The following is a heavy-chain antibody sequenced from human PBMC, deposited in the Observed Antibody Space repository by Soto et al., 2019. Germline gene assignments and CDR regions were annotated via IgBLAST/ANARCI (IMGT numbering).Heavy chain of an antibody. CDR2: IKSKTDGGTT. J-gene: IGHJ4*02. D-gene: IGHD2-8*01. CDR1: GFTFTYAW. Sequence: EVQLVESGGGLVEPGGSLRLSCAASGFTFTYAWMSWVRQAPGKGLEWVGRIKSKTDGGTTDYAAPVKGIFIISRDDSKNTVYLQMNSPKTEDTAVYYCTTDRMTYFDYWGQGTLVTVSS. V-gene: IGHV3-15*01. CDR3: TTDRMTYFDY.